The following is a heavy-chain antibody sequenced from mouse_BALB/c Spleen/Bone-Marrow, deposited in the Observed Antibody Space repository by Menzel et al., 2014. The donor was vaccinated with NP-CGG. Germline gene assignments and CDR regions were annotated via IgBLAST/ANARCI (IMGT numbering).Heavy chain of an antibody. CDR3: ARSADWYFDV. Sequence: EVKLQESGPGLVKPSQSLSLTCTVTGYSITSDYAWNWIRQFPGNKLEWMGYIIYSGSTSYNPSLKSRISITRDTSNNQFFLQLNSVTTEDTATYSCARSADWYFDVWGAGTTVTVSS. CDR1: GYSITSDYA. V-gene: IGHV3-2*02. J-gene: IGHJ1*01. CDR2: IIYSGST.